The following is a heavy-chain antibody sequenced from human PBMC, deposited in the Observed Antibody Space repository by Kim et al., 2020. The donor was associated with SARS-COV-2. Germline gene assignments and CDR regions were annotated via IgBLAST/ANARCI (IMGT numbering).Heavy chain of an antibody. CDR2: IYTSGST. Sequence: SETLSLTCTVSGGSISSYYWSWIRQPAGKGLEWIGRIYTSGSTNYNPSLKSRVTMSVDTSKNQFSLKLSSVTAADTAVYYCARENIAITMVRAQHAFDIWGQGTMVTVSS. CDR1: GGSISSYY. D-gene: IGHD3-10*01. J-gene: IGHJ3*02. V-gene: IGHV4-4*07. CDR3: ARENIAITMVRAQHAFDI.